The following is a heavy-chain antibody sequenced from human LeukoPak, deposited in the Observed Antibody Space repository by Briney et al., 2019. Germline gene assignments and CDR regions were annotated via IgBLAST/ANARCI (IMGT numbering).Heavy chain of an antibody. CDR3: AKDSASGGSYSYYYYYMDV. D-gene: IGHD1-26*01. CDR2: IRYDGSNK. J-gene: IGHJ6*03. V-gene: IGHV3-30*02. Sequence: GGSLRVSCAASGFTFSDHYMDWVSQAPGKGVEWVAFIRYDGSNKYYADSVKGRFTISRDNSKSTLYLQMNSLRAEDTAVYYCAKDSASGGSYSYYYYYMDVWGKGTTVTVSS. CDR1: GFTFSDHY.